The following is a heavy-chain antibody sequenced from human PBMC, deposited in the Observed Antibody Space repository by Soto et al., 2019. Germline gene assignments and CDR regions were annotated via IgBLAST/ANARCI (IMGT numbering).Heavy chain of an antibody. V-gene: IGHV4-39*07. J-gene: IGHJ5*02. CDR3: TGGAHGYDTLFDA. CDR2: IFYSGST. CDR1: GGSISSSRSF. Sequence: SETLSLTCNVSGGSISSSRSFWAWLRQPPGKGLEWIANIFYSGSTYYNPSLKSRVTISVDRSKNQVSLKLRPVTAADTAVYYCTGGAHGYDTLFDAWCQGRLV. D-gene: IGHD5-12*01.